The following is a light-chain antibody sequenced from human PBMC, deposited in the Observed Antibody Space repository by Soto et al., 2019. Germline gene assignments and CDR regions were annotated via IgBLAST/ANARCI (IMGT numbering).Light chain of an antibody. V-gene: IGLV2-14*01. Sequence: QPALTQPASVSGSPGQSITISCTGTSSDVGGYNYVSWYQQHPGKAPKLMIYDVTNRPSGVSNRFSGSKSGNTASLTISGLQAEDEADYYCSSYTSNTTQIFGIGTKVTVL. CDR2: DVT. J-gene: IGLJ1*01. CDR1: SSDVGGYNY. CDR3: SSYTSNTTQI.